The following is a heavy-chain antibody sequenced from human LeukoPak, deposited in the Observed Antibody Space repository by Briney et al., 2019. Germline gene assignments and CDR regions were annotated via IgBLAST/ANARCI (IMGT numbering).Heavy chain of an antibody. J-gene: IGHJ4*02. CDR1: AGSFSSYA. CDR3: VRDYDTSGPQKNYFDF. D-gene: IGHD3-22*01. Sequence: SVKVSCKSPAGSFSSYAVSWVRQAPGRGLEWMGRIIPIFDSKDYTERFRGRLTLTADRSTGTAFMELSSLRPDDMATYYCVRDYDTSGPQKNYFDFWGQGTLITVSS. V-gene: IGHV1-69*04. CDR2: IIPIFDSK.